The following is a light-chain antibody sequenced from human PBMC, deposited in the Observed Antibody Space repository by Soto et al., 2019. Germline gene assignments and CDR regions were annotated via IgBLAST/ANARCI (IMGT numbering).Light chain of an antibody. CDR1: SSNIGAGYD. Sequence: QSALTQPTSVSGAPGQRVTISCTGSSSNIGAGYDVHWYQQLPVTAPKLLIYANNNRPSGVPGRFSGSKSGTSASLAITGLQAEDEADYYCQSYGSSLSGYVFGTGTKVTVL. V-gene: IGLV1-40*01. J-gene: IGLJ1*01. CDR2: ANN. CDR3: QSYGSSLSGYV.